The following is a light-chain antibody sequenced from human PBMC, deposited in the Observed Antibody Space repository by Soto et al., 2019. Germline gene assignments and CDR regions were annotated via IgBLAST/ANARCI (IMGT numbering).Light chain of an antibody. CDR3: HSYDSSLSGSV. Sequence: QSVLTQSPSVSGAPGQRVTISCTGSSSNIGAGYDVHWYQQLPGTAPKLLIYDNTNRPSGVPDRFSGSKSGTSASLAITGLQAEDEAEYYCHSYDSSLSGSVFGGGTQLTVL. V-gene: IGLV1-40*01. J-gene: IGLJ7*01. CDR1: SSNIGAGYD. CDR2: DNT.